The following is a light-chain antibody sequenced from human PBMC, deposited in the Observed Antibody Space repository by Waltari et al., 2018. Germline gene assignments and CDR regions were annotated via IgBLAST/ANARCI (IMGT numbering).Light chain of an antibody. Sequence: QLVLTQSPSASASLGASVNLTCTLSSGHSNNAIAWHQQQPEKGPRYLMRVNSDGSHNKGDGIPDRFSGSISGAERYLTISSLQSEDEADYYCQTWGTGIGVFGGGTKLTVL. CDR3: QTWGTGIGV. CDR2: VNSDGSH. V-gene: IGLV4-69*02. CDR1: SGHSNNA. J-gene: IGLJ3*02.